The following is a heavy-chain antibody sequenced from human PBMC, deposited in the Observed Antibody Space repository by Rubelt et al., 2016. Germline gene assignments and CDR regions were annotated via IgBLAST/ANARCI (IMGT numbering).Heavy chain of an antibody. V-gene: IGHV3-74*02. Sequence: VQLVESGGGVVQPGRSLRLSCAASGFTFSSHWMHWVRQAPGKGLVWVSRISPDGSVANYADSVKGRFTISRDNGKNTLYLQMNSLRAEDTAVYYCAGIGYSLDWGQGTLVIVSS. CDR1: GFTFSSHW. D-gene: IGHD5-12*01. J-gene: IGHJ1*01. CDR2: ISPDGSVA. CDR3: AGIGYSLD.